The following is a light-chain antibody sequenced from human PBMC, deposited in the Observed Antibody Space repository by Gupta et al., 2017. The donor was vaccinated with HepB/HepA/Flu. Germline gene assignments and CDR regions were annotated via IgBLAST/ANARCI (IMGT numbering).Light chain of an antibody. CDR1: QSISSY. J-gene: IGKJ4*01. CDR2: AAS. Sequence: DIQMTQSPSSLSASVGDRVTITCRASQSISSYLNWYQQKPVKAPKLLIYAASSLQSGVPSRFSGSGSGTDFTLTISSLQPEDFATYYCQQSYSKEVTFGGGTKVEIK. CDR3: QQSYSKEVT. V-gene: IGKV1-39*01.